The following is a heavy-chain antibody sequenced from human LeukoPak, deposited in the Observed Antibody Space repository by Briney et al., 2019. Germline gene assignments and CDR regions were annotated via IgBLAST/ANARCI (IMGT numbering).Heavy chain of an antibody. CDR2: IKQDGSEK. CDR1: GFTFSSYW. Sequence: GGSLRLSCAASGFTFSSYWMSWVRQAPGKGLEWVANIKQDGSEKYYVDSVKGRFTISRDNAKNSLYLQMNSLRAEDTAVYYCARDRPPPYYYDSSGYLHDAFDIWGQGTMVTVSS. V-gene: IGHV3-7*01. J-gene: IGHJ3*02. D-gene: IGHD3-22*01. CDR3: ARDRPPPYYYDSSGYLHDAFDI.